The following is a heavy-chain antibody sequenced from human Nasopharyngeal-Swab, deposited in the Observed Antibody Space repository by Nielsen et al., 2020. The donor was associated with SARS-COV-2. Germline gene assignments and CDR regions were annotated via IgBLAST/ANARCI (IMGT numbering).Heavy chain of an antibody. CDR1: GFTFSRYG. V-gene: IGHV3-33*01. J-gene: IGHJ4*02. CDR3: ARLPRNNWRLDS. D-gene: IGHD1-20*01. CDR2: IWYDGTNR. Sequence: GESLKISCEASGFTFSRYGMHWVRQAPGKGLEWVAVIWYDGTNRYYADSVKDRFTISRDNIKNSLYLQMNSLRVEDTAVYFCARLPRNNWRLDSWGQGILVTVSS.